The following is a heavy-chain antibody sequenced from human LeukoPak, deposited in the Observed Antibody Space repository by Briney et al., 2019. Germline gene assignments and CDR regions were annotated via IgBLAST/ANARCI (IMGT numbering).Heavy chain of an antibody. CDR2: IYYSGST. D-gene: IGHD6-19*01. CDR3: ARRPVNSGWYGY. CDR1: GGSISSSSYY. Sequence: KPSETLSLTCTVSGGSISSSSYYWGWIRQLPGKGLEWIGSIYYSGSTYYNPSLKSRVTISVDTSKNQFSLKLSSVTAADTAVYYCARRPVNSGWYGYWGQGTLVTVSS. J-gene: IGHJ4*02. V-gene: IGHV4-39*07.